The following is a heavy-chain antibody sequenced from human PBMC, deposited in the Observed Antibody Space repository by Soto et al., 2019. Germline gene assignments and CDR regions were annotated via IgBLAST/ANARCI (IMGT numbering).Heavy chain of an antibody. V-gene: IGHV4-59*01. CDR1: GGSISSYD. CDR2: IYYSGST. Sequence: PSETLSLTSTVSGGSISSYDWSWIRQPPGKGLEWIGYIYYSGSTNYNPSLKSRVTISVDTSKNQFSLKLSSVTAADTAVYYCARGPLYDILTGYYDYWGQGTLVTVSS. D-gene: IGHD3-9*01. J-gene: IGHJ4*02. CDR3: ARGPLYDILTGYYDY.